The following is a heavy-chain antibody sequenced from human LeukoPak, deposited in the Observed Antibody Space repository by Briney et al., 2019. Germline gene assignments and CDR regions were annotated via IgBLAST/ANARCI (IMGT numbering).Heavy chain of an antibody. CDR1: GFTFSSYG. CDR2: ISGSGGGGT. CDR3: AKAGSIKFDY. Sequence: GGSLRLSCAASGFTFSSYGMSWVRQAPGKGLEWVSAISGSGGGGTYYADSAKGRFTISRDNSKNTLYMQMSSLRAEDTAVYYCAKAGSIKFDYWGQGTLVTVSS. J-gene: IGHJ4*02. V-gene: IGHV3-23*01. D-gene: IGHD1-26*01.